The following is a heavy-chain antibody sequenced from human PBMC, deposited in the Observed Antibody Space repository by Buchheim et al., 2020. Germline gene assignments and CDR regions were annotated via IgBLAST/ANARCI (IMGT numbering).Heavy chain of an antibody. CDR1: GFTFSSYG. CDR3: ARDQYYDFWSGYYYYYYYGMDV. V-gene: IGHV3-33*01. Sequence: QVQLVESGGGVVQPGRSLRLSCAASGFTFSSYGMHWVRQAPGKGLEWVAVIWYDGSNQYYADSVKGRFTIYSDNSKNTLYLQMNSLRAEDTAVYYCARDQYYDFWSGYYYYYYYGMDVWGQGTT. CDR2: IWYDGSNQ. D-gene: IGHD3-3*01. J-gene: IGHJ6*02.